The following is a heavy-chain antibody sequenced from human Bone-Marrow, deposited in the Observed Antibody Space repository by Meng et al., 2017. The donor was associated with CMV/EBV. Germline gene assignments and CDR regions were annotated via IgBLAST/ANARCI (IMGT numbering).Heavy chain of an antibody. CDR3: ARDRLAYCGGDCSDGENWFDP. V-gene: IGHV3-21*01. CDR1: GFTFSSYS. D-gene: IGHD2-21*01. Sequence: GGSLRLSCAASGFTFSSYSMNWVRQAPGKGLEWVSSISSSSSYIYYADSVKGRFTNSRDNAKNSLYLQMNSLRAEDTAVYYCARDRLAYCGGDCSDGENWFDPWGQGTLVTVSS. CDR2: ISSSSSYI. J-gene: IGHJ5*02.